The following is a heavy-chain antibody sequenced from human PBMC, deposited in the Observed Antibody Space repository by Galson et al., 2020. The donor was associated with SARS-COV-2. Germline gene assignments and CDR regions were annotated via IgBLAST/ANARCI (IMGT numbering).Heavy chain of an antibody. CDR2: IHGSGSPI. J-gene: IGHJ6*02. CDR3: ARGHYGLDV. V-gene: IGHV3-11*01. Sequence: GESLKISCAASGLTFSQHFMSWIRQAPGKGLEWVSYIHGSGSPIYYADSVKGRFTISRDNAKNSLYLQMNSLRVEDTAVYYCARGHYGLDVWGQGTTVIVSS. CDR1: GLTFSQHF.